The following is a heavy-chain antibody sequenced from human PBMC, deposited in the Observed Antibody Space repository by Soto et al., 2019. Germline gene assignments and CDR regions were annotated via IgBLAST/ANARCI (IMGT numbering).Heavy chain of an antibody. CDR3: ARLNAWGSYRYRFDY. V-gene: IGHV4-59*01. CDR2: IYYSGST. CDR1: GGSXGSYY. Sequence: SETLCLTWTVFGGSXGSYYWSWIRKQKGKGLEWIGYIYYSGSTNYNPSLRSQVTISVDTSKNQFSLKLSSVTAADTAVYYCARLNAWGSYRYRFDYRGQGTLVTVSS. J-gene: IGHJ4*02. D-gene: IGHD3-16*02.